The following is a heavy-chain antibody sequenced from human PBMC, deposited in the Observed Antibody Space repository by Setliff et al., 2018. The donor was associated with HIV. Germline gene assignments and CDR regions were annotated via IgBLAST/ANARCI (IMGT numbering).Heavy chain of an antibody. CDR1: GFTFSSYT. Sequence: PGGSLRLSCAASGFTFSSYTMHWVRQAPGKGLEWVAVITHDGSSKYYADSVKGRFTISRDNSKNTLYLQMNSLRVEDTAIYYCARAWAMQQLVPAYWGQGTLVTVSS. V-gene: IGHV3-30*07. CDR2: ITHDGSSK. J-gene: IGHJ4*02. D-gene: IGHD6-6*01. CDR3: ARAWAMQQLVPAY.